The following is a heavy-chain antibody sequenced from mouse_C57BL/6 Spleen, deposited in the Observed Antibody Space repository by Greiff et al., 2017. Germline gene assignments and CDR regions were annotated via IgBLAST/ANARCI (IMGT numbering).Heavy chain of an antibody. V-gene: IGHV1-53*01. Sequence: QVQLQQPGPELVKPGASVKLSCKASGYTFTRSWMHWVKQRPGPGLEWIGNINPSNGGTNYNETFKSKAPLTVDKSSSTAYMQHRSLTSDDSAVYYCSRGSDYCGSSWYWGQGTTLTVAS. CDR2: INPSNGGT. CDR1: GYTFTRSW. J-gene: IGHJ2*01. D-gene: IGHD1-1*01. CDR3: SRGSDYCGSSWY.